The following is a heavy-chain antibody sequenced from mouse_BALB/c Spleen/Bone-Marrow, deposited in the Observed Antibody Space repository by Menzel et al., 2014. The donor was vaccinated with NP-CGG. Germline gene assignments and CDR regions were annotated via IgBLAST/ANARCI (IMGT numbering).Heavy chain of an antibody. CDR2: INPGSSTI. D-gene: IGHD1-2*01. CDR1: GFDFGGYW. CDR3: ARLGHYGYHDS. V-gene: IGHV4-2*02. Sequence: EVMLVESGGGLVQPGGSLNLACVASGFDFGGYWMSWARLAPGKGLEWIGEINPGSSTINYSPSLKDKFIISRDNAKNTLCLQMSKVRSEDTALYYCARLGHYGYHDSWGQGTTLTVSS. J-gene: IGHJ2*01.